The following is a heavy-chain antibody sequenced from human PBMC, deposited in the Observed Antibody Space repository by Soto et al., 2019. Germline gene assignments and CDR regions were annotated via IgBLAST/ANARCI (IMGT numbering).Heavy chain of an antibody. J-gene: IGHJ4*02. D-gene: IGHD2-2*01. CDR3: ARDSLHSSTSWFGMGYHFDY. CDR1: GFTFSSYG. V-gene: IGHV3-33*01. CDR2: IWYDGSNK. Sequence: QVQLVESGGGVVQPGRSLRLSCAASGFTFSSYGMHWVRQAPGKGLEWVAVIWYDGSNKYYADSVKGRFTISRDNSKNTLYLQMNSLRAEDTAVYYCARDSLHSSTSWFGMGYHFDYWGQGTLVTVSS.